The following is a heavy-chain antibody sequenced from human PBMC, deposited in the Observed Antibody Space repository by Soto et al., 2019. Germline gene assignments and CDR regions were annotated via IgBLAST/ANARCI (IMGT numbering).Heavy chain of an antibody. Sequence: QVQLVESGGGVVQPGMSLRLSCAASGFTFKTYGMHWVRQAPGKGLEWVAVISDDGSNKYNIASVEGRFTISRDNSKNTLYLQMNSLRNEDTAVYYCARGGGYTYGTNDAFDIWGQGTMVTVSS. D-gene: IGHD5-18*01. V-gene: IGHV3-30*03. CDR1: GFTFKTYG. CDR2: ISDDGSNK. J-gene: IGHJ3*02. CDR3: ARGGGYTYGTNDAFDI.